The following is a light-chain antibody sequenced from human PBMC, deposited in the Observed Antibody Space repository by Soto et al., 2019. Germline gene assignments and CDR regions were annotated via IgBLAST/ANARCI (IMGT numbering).Light chain of an antibody. Sequence: TQSPSTLSASVGDRVTITFRASQSIGSWLAWYQQKPGLAPRLILYDTSFRATGIPDRFSGSGSGTDFTLTISRLDPEDFAIYYCQQYGSSPSFDQGTKVDIK. CDR2: DTS. V-gene: IGKV3D-20*01. CDR1: QSIGSW. CDR3: QQYGSSPS. J-gene: IGKJ1*01.